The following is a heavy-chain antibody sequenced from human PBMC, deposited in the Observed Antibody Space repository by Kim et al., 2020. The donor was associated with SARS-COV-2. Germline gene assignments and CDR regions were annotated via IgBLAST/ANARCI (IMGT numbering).Heavy chain of an antibody. CDR3: ARDLVAARNPYYYYYGMDV. CDR1: GGSISSSSYY. D-gene: IGHD2-15*01. CDR2: IYYSGST. V-gene: IGHV4-39*07. Sequence: SETLSLTCTVSGGSISSSSYYWGWIRQPPGKGLEWIGSIYYSGSTYYNPSLKSRVTLSVDTSKNQFSLKLSSVTAADTAVYYCARDLVAARNPYYYYYGMDVWGQGTTVTVSS. J-gene: IGHJ6*02.